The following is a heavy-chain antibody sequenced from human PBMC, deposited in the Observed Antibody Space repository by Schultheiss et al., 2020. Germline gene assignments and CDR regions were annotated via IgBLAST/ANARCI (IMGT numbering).Heavy chain of an antibody. CDR3: AKMELGTFPSSFDY. CDR1: GFTFSSYW. Sequence: GGSLRLSCAASGFTFSSYWMYWVRQAPGKGLVWVSRINGDGTTTTDADSVKGRFTISRDNAKNTLYLQMNSLRAEDTAVYYCAKMELGTFPSSFDYWGQGALVTVSS. J-gene: IGHJ4*02. CDR2: INGDGTTT. V-gene: IGHV3-74*01. D-gene: IGHD7-27*01.